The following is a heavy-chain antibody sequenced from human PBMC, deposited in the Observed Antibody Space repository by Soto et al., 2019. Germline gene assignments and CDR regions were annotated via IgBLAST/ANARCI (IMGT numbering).Heavy chain of an antibody. J-gene: IGHJ4*02. D-gene: IGHD6-19*01. V-gene: IGHV3-21*01. CDR2: ISSSSSYI. CDR3: ARDGPPPNSSGFR. Sequence: GGSLRLSCAASGFTFSSYSMNWVRQAPGKGLEWVSSISSSSSYIYYADSVKGRFTISRDNAKNSLYLQMNSLRAEDTAVYYCARDGPPPNSSGFRWGQGTLVTVSS. CDR1: GFTFSSYS.